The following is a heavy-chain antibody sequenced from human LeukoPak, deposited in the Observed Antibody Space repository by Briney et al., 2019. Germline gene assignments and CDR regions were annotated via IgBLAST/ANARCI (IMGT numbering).Heavy chain of an antibody. CDR2: IYYSGST. CDR3: ARTTEGYCSSASCFGFSYSYYMDV. V-gene: IGHV4-59*01. Sequence: PSETLSLTCTVPGGSLSSYYWSWIRQPPGKGLEWIGYIYYSGSTNYNPSLKSRVTISVDTSKNQFSLKLSSAIAADTAVYYCARTTEGYCSSASCFGFSYSYYMDVWGKGTTVTISS. J-gene: IGHJ6*03. D-gene: IGHD2-2*01. CDR1: GGSLSSYY.